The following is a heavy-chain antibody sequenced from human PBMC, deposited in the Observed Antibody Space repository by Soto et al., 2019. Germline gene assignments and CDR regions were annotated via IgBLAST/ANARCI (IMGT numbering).Heavy chain of an antibody. Sequence: PSDTLSLTCAVSGGSISISNWWSWFRQPPGKGLEWIGEIYHSGSTNYNPSLKSRVTISVDKSKNQFSLKLSSVTAADTAVYYCASGVDILTCYYMGYYFDYWGQGTLVTVSS. CDR2: IYHSGST. J-gene: IGHJ4*02. CDR3: ASGVDILTCYYMGYYFDY. V-gene: IGHV4-4*02. D-gene: IGHD3-9*01. CDR1: GGSISISNW.